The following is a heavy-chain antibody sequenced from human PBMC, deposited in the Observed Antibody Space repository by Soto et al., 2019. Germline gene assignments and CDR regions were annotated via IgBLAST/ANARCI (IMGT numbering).Heavy chain of an antibody. Sequence: EVQLVESGGGLVQPGRSVRLSCAASGFNFDDYAMHWVRQAPGKGLEWIAGISWNSVSIDYADSVKGRFTISRDNAKNSLYLQMNSLRAEDTALYYCAKERIRYLEDWGQGTLVTVSS. V-gene: IGHV3-9*01. CDR2: ISWNSVSI. J-gene: IGHJ4*02. CDR1: GFNFDDYA. D-gene: IGHD3-9*01. CDR3: AKERIRYLED.